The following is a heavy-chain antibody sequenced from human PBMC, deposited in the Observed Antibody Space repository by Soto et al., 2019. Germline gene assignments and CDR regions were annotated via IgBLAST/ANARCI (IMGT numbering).Heavy chain of an antibody. Sequence: PGGSLRLSCAASGFTFSSYSMNWVRQAPGKGLEWVSSISSSSSYIYYADSVKGRFTISRDNAKNSLYLQMNSLRAEDTAVYYCARDGAPGYCSSTSCYPFDYWGPGTLVTVSS. CDR3: ARDGAPGYCSSTSCYPFDY. CDR1: GFTFSSYS. D-gene: IGHD2-2*01. CDR2: ISSSSSYI. J-gene: IGHJ4*01. V-gene: IGHV3-21*01.